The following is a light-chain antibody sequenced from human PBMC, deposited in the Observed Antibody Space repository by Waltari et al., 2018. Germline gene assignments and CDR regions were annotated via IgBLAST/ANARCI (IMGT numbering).Light chain of an antibody. CDR1: SSAVGNYNL. CDR3: CSYAGSYTWV. CDR2: DDN. Sequence: QSALTQPASVSGSPGQSITIPCTGTSSAVGNYNLVPWYQQYPGKAPKVMIYDDNRRPSGVSDRFSGSKSGNTASLTISGVQAEDEADYYCCSYAGSYTWVFGGGTKLTVL. J-gene: IGLJ3*02. V-gene: IGLV2-23*01.